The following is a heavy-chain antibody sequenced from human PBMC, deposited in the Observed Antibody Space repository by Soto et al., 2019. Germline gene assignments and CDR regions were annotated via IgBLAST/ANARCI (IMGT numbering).Heavy chain of an antibody. CDR1: GFTFSSYA. V-gene: IGHV3-30-3*01. CDR3: ARGPR. Sequence: QVQLVESGGGVVQPGRSLRLSCAASGFTFSSYAMHWVRQAPGKGLEWVAVISYDGSNKYYADSVKGRFTISRDNSKNTLYLQMNSLRAEDTPVYYCARGPRWGQGTLVTVSS. J-gene: IGHJ4*02. CDR2: ISYDGSNK.